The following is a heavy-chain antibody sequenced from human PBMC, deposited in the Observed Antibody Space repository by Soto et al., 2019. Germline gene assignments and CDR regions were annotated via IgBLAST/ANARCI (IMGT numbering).Heavy chain of an antibody. J-gene: IGHJ6*02. V-gene: IGHV4-61*01. Sequence: SETLSLTCTVSGGSVRSGSHYWSWIRQPPGKGLEWIGYIYYSGSTNYNPSLKSRVTISIDTSKNQFSLKLSSVTAADTAVYYCARDGYGLDVWGQGSKVTVSS. CDR1: GGSVRSGSHY. CDR3: ARDGYGLDV. CDR2: IYYSGST.